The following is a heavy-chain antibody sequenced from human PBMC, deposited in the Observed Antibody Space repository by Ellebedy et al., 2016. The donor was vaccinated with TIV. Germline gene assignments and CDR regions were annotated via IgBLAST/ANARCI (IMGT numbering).Heavy chain of an antibody. CDR1: GFSFSYY. CDR3: ASSLLNGDYRALPFDY. Sequence: ESLKISXTASGFSFSYYWMGWIRQPAGKGLEWIGRIYTSGSTNYNPSLKSRVTMSVDTSKNQFSLKLSSVTAADTAVYYCASSLLNGDYRALPFDYWGQGTLVTVSS. V-gene: IGHV4-4*07. CDR2: IYTSGST. D-gene: IGHD4-17*01. J-gene: IGHJ4*02.